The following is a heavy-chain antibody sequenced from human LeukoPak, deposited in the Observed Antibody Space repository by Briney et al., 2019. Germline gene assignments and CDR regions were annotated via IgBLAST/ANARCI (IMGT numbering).Heavy chain of an antibody. CDR2: IYYSGST. J-gene: IGHJ2*01. V-gene: IGHV4-59*08. CDR3: ARPARGGNSEVHWYFDL. D-gene: IGHD4-23*01. Sequence: PSETLSLTCTVSGGSISSYYWSWIRQPPGKGLEWIGYIYYSGSTNYNPSLKSRVTISVDTSKNQFSLKLSSVTAADTAVYYCARPARGGNSEVHWYFDLWGRGTLVTVSS. CDR1: GGSISSYY.